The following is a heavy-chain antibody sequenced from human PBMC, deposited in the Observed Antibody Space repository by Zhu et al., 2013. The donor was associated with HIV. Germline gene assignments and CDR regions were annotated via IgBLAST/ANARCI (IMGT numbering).Heavy chain of an antibody. V-gene: IGHV1-46*01. CDR1: GYSFISYY. CDR3: ARTTVTTDDAVDI. J-gene: IGHJ3*02. Sequence: QVQLVQSGAAVKKPGASVKVSCKASGYSFISYYIHWVRQAPGQGLEWMGVINPGGGSTTYAQKFQGRLTMTRDTSTSTVYMELSSLTSEDTAVYYCARTTVTTDDAVDIVGPRDNGHRLF. D-gene: IGHD4-17*01. CDR2: INPGGGST.